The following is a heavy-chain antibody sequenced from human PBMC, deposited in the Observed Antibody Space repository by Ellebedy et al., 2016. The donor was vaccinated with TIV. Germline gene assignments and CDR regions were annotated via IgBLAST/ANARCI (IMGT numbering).Heavy chain of an antibody. V-gene: IGHV4-31*03. J-gene: IGHJ6*02. CDR2: IYYSGST. CDR1: GGSISSGGYY. Sequence: SETLSLTXTVSGGSISSGGYYWSWIRQHPGKGLEWIGYIYYSGSTYYNPSLKSRVTISVDTSKNQFSLKLSSVTAADTAVYYCARDTGYPSYGMDVWGQGTTVTVSS. D-gene: IGHD3-9*01. CDR3: ARDTGYPSYGMDV.